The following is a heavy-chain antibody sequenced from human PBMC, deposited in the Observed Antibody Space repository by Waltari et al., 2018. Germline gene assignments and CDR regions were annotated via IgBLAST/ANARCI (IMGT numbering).Heavy chain of an antibody. CDR3: AHITTVTTEFDY. V-gene: IGHV2-5*02. Sequence: QITLKESGPTLVKPTQTLTLTCTFSGFSLSTSGVGVGWIRQPPGKALEWLALIYWDDDKRASPSPESRLTSTKDTSQTQVVLTMTNMDPVETATYDCAHITTVTTEFDYWGQGTLVTVSS. D-gene: IGHD4-17*01. CDR2: IYWDDDK. J-gene: IGHJ4*02. CDR1: GFSLSTSGVG.